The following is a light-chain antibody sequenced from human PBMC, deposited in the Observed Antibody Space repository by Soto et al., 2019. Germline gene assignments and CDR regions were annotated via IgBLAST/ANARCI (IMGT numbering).Light chain of an antibody. CDR1: SGSIASNY. J-gene: IGLJ2*01. CDR3: QSYDSRNLVV. Sequence: NFMLTQPHSVSESPGKTVTISCTRSSGSIASNYVQWYQQRPGSAPTTVIYEDNQRPSGVPDRFSGSIDSSSNSASLTISGLKTEDEADYYSQSYDSRNLVVFGGGTKLTVL. V-gene: IGLV6-57*04. CDR2: EDN.